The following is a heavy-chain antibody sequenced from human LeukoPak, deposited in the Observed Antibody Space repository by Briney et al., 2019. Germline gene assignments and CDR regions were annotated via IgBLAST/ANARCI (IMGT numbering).Heavy chain of an antibody. V-gene: IGHV3-23*01. CDR1: GFTFSSYW. CDR3: AKFVSPKNRRHFDY. D-gene: IGHD2/OR15-2a*01. J-gene: IGHJ4*02. Sequence: GGSLRLSCAHSGFTFSSYWMSWVRQTPGKGLEWVSAISGSGGSTYYADSVKGRFTISRDNSKNTLYLQMNSLRAEDTAVYYCAKFVSPKNRRHFDYWGQGTLVTVSS. CDR2: ISGSGGST.